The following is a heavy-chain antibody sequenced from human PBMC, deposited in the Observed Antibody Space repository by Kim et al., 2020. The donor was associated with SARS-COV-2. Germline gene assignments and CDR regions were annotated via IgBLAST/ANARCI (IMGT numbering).Heavy chain of an antibody. J-gene: IGHJ4*02. CDR2: IWYDGSNK. Sequence: GGSLRLSCAASGFTFSSYGMHWVRQAPGKGLEWVAVIWYDGSNKYYADSVKGRFTISRDNSKNTLYLQMNSLRAEDTAVYYCAKDGHSSSSFDYWGQGTRVTVSS. D-gene: IGHD6-13*01. CDR3: AKDGHSSSSFDY. V-gene: IGHV3-33*06. CDR1: GFTFSSYG.